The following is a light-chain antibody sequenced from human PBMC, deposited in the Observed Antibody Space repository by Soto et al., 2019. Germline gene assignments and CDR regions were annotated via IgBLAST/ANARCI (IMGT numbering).Light chain of an antibody. CDR1: HGISNS. Sequence: DVPMTQSPSSLAASFGDRVTITCQASHGISNSLNWCQQKPGKAPNLLIYGASNLETGVPSRFRRSGSGTAFTFTISSLQHEATASYYCQQYDHLPFDGGTKVEIK. J-gene: IGKJ4*01. V-gene: IGKV1-33*01. CDR3: QQYDHLP. CDR2: GAS.